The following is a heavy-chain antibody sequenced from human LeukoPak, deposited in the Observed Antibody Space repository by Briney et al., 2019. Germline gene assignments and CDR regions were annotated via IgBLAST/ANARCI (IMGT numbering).Heavy chain of an antibody. CDR3: AREGYSSSAGFDP. CDR2: IYYSGST. D-gene: IGHD6-6*01. CDR1: GGSISSSSYY. J-gene: IGHJ5*02. Sequence: SETLSLTCTVSGGSISSSSYYWGWIRQPPGKGLEWIGSIYYSGSTYYNPSLKSRVTISVDTSKNQFSLKLSSVTAADTAVYYCAREGYSSSAGFDPWGPGNPGHRLL. V-gene: IGHV4-39*07.